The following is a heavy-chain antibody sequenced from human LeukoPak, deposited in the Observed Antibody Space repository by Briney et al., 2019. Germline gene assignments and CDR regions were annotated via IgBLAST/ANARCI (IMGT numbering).Heavy chain of an antibody. CDR3: AREARGVITIFGVVTPGNWFDP. CDR1: GGSISSYY. J-gene: IGHJ5*02. V-gene: IGHV4-4*07. D-gene: IGHD3-3*01. Sequence: SETLSLTCTVSGGSISSYYWSWIRQPAGKGLEWIGRIYTSGSTNYNPSPKSRVTMSVDTSKNQFSLKLSSVTAADTAVYYCAREARGVITIFGVVTPGNWFDPWGQGTLVTVSS. CDR2: IYTSGST.